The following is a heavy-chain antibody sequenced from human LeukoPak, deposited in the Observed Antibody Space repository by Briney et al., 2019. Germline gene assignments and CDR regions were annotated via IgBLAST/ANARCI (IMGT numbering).Heavy chain of an antibody. CDR2: INHTGDT. D-gene: IGHD2-15*01. J-gene: IGHJ6*03. CDR3: ARRVAAISYYYYYTDV. V-gene: IGHV4-34*01. Sequence: PSETLSLTCAVYGGSFSFYYWNWIRQSPGKGLEWIGEINHTGDTNYNPSLKSRVTISVDTSKNQFSLRLSSVTAADTAVYFCARRVAAISYYYYYTDVWGKGTTVTISS. CDR1: GGSFSFYY.